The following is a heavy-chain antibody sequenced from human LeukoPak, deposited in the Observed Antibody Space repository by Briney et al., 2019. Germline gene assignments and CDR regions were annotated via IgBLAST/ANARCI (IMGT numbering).Heavy chain of an antibody. CDR3: AKESFSAAAPFDY. J-gene: IGHJ4*02. V-gene: IGHV3-48*04. CDR2: ITSGSDTK. CDR1: GFTFGPYT. D-gene: IGHD6-13*01. Sequence: GGSLRLSCVASGFTFGPYTMNWVRQAPGKGLEWISHITSGSDTKYYADSVKGRFTISRDNAKNSLYLQMNSLRAEDTAVYYCAKESFSAAAPFDYWGQGTLVTVSS.